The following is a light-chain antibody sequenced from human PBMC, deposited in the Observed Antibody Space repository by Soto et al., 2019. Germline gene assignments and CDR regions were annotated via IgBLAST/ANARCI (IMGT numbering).Light chain of an antibody. Sequence: DIQMTQSPSSLSASVGDRVTITCRASQSISSYLNWYQQKPGKAPKLLIYAASTLQSGVPSRFSGSGSGTDFTLTISCLQSEDFATYYCQQYYSYPHTFGPGTKVDIK. J-gene: IGKJ3*01. CDR3: QQYYSYPHT. CDR2: AAS. CDR1: QSISSY. V-gene: IGKV1-39*01.